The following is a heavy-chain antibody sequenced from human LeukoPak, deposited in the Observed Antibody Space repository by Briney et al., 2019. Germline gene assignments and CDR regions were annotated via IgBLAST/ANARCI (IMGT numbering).Heavy chain of an antibody. Sequence: GGSLRLSCAASGFTFSTYSMNWVRQAPGKGLEWLSYISSSSNTIYYADSVKGRFTISRDNAKNSLYLQVNSLRAEDTAVYYCARDWAPFWGMDVWGQGTTVTVSS. J-gene: IGHJ6*02. D-gene: IGHD3-16*01. CDR2: ISSSSNTI. V-gene: IGHV3-48*01. CDR1: GFTFSTYS. CDR3: ARDWAPFWGMDV.